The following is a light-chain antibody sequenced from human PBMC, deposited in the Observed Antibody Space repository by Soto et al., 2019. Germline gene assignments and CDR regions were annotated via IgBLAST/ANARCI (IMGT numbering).Light chain of an antibody. CDR3: QQYNLWPPYT. CDR2: GAS. V-gene: IGKV3-15*01. CDR1: QRVSSN. Sequence: EVGMTQSPATVSVSPGERVTLSCRASQRVSSNVAWYQQKPGQAPRVLIFGASTRATGTPARFSGSGSGTEFTLTISSLQPEDFAVYYCQQYNLWPPYTFGQGTKLEIK. J-gene: IGKJ2*01.